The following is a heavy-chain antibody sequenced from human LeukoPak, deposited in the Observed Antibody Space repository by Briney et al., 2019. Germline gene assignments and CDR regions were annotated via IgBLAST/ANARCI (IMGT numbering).Heavy chain of an antibody. V-gene: IGHV3-21*04. J-gene: IGHJ3*02. CDR1: GFTFSSYS. D-gene: IGHD3-22*01. CDR2: ISSSSSYI. CDR3: AKVRMPYTYSYDSSGYYPGDAFDI. Sequence: GGSLRLSCAASGFTFSSYSMNWVRQAPGKGLEWVSSISSSSSYIYYADSVKGRFTISRDNSKHTLYLQMNSLKAEDTAVYYCAKVRMPYTYSYDSSGYYPGDAFDIWGQGTMVTVSS.